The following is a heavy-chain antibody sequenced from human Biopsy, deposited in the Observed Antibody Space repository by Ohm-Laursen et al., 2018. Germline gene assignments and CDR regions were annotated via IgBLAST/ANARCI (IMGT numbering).Heavy chain of an antibody. J-gene: IGHJ4*02. D-gene: IGHD1-26*01. Sequence: SSVKVSCKLSGGTFTNYATSWVRQAPGQGLEWMGGIIPMFGTANYAQMFQGRVTISADESTSTSYMELSILTAEDTAIYYCARGPHSGSHSCFDYWGRGTLVTVSS. CDR1: GGTFTNYA. V-gene: IGHV1-69*01. CDR3: ARGPHSGSHSCFDY. CDR2: IIPMFGTA.